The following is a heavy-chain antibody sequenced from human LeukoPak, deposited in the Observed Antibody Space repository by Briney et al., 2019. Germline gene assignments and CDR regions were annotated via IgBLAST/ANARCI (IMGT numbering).Heavy chain of an antibody. CDR2: MNPNSGNT. V-gene: IGHV1-8*01. J-gene: IGHJ4*02. Sequence: ASVKVSCTSSGYTFTSYDINWVRQAPGQGLEWMGWMNPNSGNTGYAQKFQGRVTMTRNTSISTAYMELSSLRSEDTAVYYCARGRDWTDVGVDYWGQGTLVTVSS. CDR1: GYTFTSYD. CDR3: ARGRDWTDVGVDY. D-gene: IGHD1-1*01.